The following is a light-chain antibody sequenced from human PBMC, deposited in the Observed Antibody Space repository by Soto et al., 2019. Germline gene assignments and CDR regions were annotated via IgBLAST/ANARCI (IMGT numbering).Light chain of an antibody. V-gene: IGKV1-39*01. CDR2: AAS. Sequence: DIQMTQSPSSLSASIGDGVTITCRASQSINSYLNWYQQKPGKAPKLLISAASNLQSGVPSRFSGSGSGTDFTLTISSLQPEDFATYYCQQSFSTLLITFGQGKRLEIK. CDR1: QSINSY. J-gene: IGKJ5*01. CDR3: QQSFSTLLIT.